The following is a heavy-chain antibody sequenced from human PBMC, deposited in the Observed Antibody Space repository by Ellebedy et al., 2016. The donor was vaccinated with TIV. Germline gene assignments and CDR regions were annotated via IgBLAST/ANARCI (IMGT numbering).Heavy chain of an antibody. Sequence: ASVKVSCKASGYTFTNYGISWVRQAPGQGLEWMGIINPSGGSSNYAQKFQGRVTMTRDTSTSTAYMELSRLRSDDTAVYYCARDRGSSGWYPSTFDYWGQGTLVTVSS. V-gene: IGHV1-46*01. CDR3: ARDRGSSGWYPSTFDY. D-gene: IGHD6-19*01. J-gene: IGHJ4*02. CDR1: GYTFTNYG. CDR2: INPSGGSS.